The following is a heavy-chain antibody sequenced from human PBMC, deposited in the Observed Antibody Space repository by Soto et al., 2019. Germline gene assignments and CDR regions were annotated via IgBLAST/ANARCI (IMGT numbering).Heavy chain of an antibody. D-gene: IGHD3-16*02. CDR2: IYWDNDK. CDR3: AHLMITYGGVIADDAFDV. V-gene: IGHV2-5*02. Sequence: QITLKESGPILVEPTQTLTLTCTFSGFSLTTRQVGVGWIRQPPGQALEWLAVIYWDNDKRYSPSLERRLTITKDTSKNQVVLTMTNMDPMDTTTYYCAHLMITYGGVIADDAFDVWGQGTMVTVSS. CDR1: GFSLTTRQVG. J-gene: IGHJ3*01.